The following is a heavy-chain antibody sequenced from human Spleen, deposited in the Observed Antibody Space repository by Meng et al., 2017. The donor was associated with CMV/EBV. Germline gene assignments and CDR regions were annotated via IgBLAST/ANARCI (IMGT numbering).Heavy chain of an antibody. D-gene: IGHD3-22*01. Sequence: SETLSLTCTVSGGSISSSSYYCGWLRQPPGKELEWIGSIYYSGSTYYNPSLKSRFTISVDTSKNQFSLKLSSVTAADTAVYYCARQAYYDFTKNFDYWGLGTLVTVSS. CDR3: ARQAYYDFTKNFDY. J-gene: IGHJ4*02. CDR1: GGSISSSSYY. CDR2: IYYSGST. V-gene: IGHV4-39*01.